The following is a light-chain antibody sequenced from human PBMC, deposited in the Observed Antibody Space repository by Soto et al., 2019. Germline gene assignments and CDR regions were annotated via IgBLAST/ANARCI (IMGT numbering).Light chain of an antibody. CDR1: QDIATN. CDR2: DAS. V-gene: IGKV1-33*01. CDR3: QHYDNHPTSWT. J-gene: IGKJ1*01. Sequence: DIQMTQSPATLSVSLGNRVTLTCQASQDIATNLTWYQQKPGKAPNLLIYDASNRATGVPSRFSGGGSGTYFTVSISTLQTEDIAEFYGQHYDNHPTSWTFGQGTKVDIK.